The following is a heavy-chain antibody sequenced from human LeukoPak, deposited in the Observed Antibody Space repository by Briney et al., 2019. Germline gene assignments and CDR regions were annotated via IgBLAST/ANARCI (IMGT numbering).Heavy chain of an antibody. D-gene: IGHD3-22*01. J-gene: IGHJ4*02. CDR2: IYYSGST. CDR3: ARSGDSSGYYYDY. Sequence: SETLSLTCTVSGGSISGYYWSWIRQPPGKGLEWIGYIYYSGSTNYNPSLKSRVTISVDTSKNQFSLKLSSVTAADTAVFYCARSGDSSGYYYDYWGQGTLVTVSS. CDR1: GGSISGYY. V-gene: IGHV4-59*12.